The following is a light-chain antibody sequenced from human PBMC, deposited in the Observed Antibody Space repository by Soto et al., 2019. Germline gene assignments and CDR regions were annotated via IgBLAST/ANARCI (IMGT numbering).Light chain of an antibody. V-gene: IGKV3D-11*01. Sequence: VLTQSPVTLSLSPGERVTLSCRASQDVGTYVAWYQVRGGQAPRLLISGASKRATGIPDRINGGGCGADFTLGINGLKSEGAGVYFCQEGGNWPVTVGQGTRVEIK. CDR1: QDVGTY. CDR2: GAS. J-gene: IGKJ5*01. CDR3: QEGGNWPVT.